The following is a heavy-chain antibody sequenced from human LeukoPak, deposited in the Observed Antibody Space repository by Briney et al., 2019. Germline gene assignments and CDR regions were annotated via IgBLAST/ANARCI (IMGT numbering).Heavy chain of an antibody. Sequence: PGGSLRLSCAASGFTFDDYGMSWVRQAPGKGLEWVSGINWNGGSTGYADSVKGRFTTSRDNAKNSLYLQMNSLRAEDTALYYCARWGSGDYDYYYYGMDVWGQRTTVTVSS. CDR2: INWNGGST. D-gene: IGHD4-17*01. CDR1: GFTFDDYG. CDR3: ARWGSGDYDYYYYGMDV. J-gene: IGHJ6*02. V-gene: IGHV3-20*04.